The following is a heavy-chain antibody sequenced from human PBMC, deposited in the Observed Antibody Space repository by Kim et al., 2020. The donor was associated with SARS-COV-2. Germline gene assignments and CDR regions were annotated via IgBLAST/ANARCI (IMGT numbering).Heavy chain of an antibody. D-gene: IGHD3-22*01. Sequence: NPSLKSRVTIPVDTSKNQFSLKLSSLTAADTAVYYCARADSSGYEYFDYWGQGTLVTVSS. CDR3: ARADSSGYEYFDY. J-gene: IGHJ4*02. V-gene: IGHV4-31*02.